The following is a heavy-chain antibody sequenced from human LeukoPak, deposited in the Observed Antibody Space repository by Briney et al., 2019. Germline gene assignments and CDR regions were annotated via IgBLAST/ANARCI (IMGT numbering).Heavy chain of an antibody. J-gene: IGHJ4*02. Sequence: GGSLRLSCAASGFTFSGSAMHWVRQASGKGLEWIDRIRSKVNSYATAYAASLEGRFTISRDDSKNTAYLQMNSLKTEDTAVYYCTRLDCRSSSCYSFWGQGALVTVSS. V-gene: IGHV3-73*01. D-gene: IGHD2-2*01. CDR1: GFTFSGSA. CDR2: IRSKVNSYAT. CDR3: TRLDCRSSSCYSF.